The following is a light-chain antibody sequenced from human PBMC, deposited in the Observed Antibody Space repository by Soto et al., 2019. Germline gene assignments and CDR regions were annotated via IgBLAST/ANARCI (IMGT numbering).Light chain of an antibody. CDR2: GAS. Sequence: EIVMTQSPATLSVSPGERATLSCRASQSVSSNLAWYQQKPGQAPRLLIYGASTRATGVPARISGSGSGTEFTLTISSLQSEDFVVYYCQQYDNWPFTFGPGTKVDIK. CDR1: QSVSSN. CDR3: QQYDNWPFT. J-gene: IGKJ3*01. V-gene: IGKV3-15*01.